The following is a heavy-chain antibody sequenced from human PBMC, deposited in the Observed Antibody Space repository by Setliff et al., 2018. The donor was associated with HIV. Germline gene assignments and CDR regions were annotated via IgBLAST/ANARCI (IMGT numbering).Heavy chain of an antibody. V-gene: IGHV1-69*06. D-gene: IGHD3-10*01. CDR3: ATRPPGVHGFSI. J-gene: IGHJ3*02. Sequence: SVKVSCKASGGSFNILGFTWVRQAPGQGLEWVGGIIPVVDAPVYAQRFQGRVVITADKSTGTAYMQLSSLKFEDTAVYYCATRPPGVHGFSIWGQGTMVTVSS. CDR2: IIPVVDAP. CDR1: GGSFNILG.